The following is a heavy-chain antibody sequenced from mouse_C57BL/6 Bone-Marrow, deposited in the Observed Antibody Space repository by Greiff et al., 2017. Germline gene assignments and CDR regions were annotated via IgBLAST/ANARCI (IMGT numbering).Heavy chain of an antibody. J-gene: IGHJ3*01. V-gene: IGHV14-4*01. Sequence: EVQLQQSGAKLVRPGASVKLSCTASGFNIKDDYMHWVKQRPEQGLEWIGWIDPENGDTEYASKFQGKATITADTSSNTAYLQLSSLTSEDTAVYYCTFLRGWFAYWGQGTLVTVSA. CDR1: GFNIKDDY. CDR3: TFLRGWFAY. D-gene: IGHD1-1*01. CDR2: IDPENGDT.